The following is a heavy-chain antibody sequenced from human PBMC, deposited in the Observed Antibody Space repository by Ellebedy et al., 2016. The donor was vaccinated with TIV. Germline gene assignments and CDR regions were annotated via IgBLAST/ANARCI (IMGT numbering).Heavy chain of an antibody. D-gene: IGHD4-17*01. V-gene: IGHV3-21*01. CDR1: GFTFSSYS. CDR3: VPGRKTPGPTVTTTGYYFDY. Sequence: GESLKISCAASGFTFSSYSMNWVRQAPGKGLEWVSSISSSSSYIYYADSVKGRFTISRDNAKNSLYLQMNSLRAEDTAVYYCVPGRKTPGPTVTTTGYYFDYWGQGTLVTVSS. CDR2: ISSSSSYI. J-gene: IGHJ4*02.